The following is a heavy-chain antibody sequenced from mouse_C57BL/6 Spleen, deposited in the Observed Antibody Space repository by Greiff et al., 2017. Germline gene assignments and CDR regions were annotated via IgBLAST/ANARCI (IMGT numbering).Heavy chain of an antibody. CDR3: AREDDGYSAWFAY. Sequence: EVNVVESEGGLVQPGSSMKLSCTASGFTFSDYYMAWVRQVPEKGLEWVANINYDGSSTYYLDSLKSRFIISRDNAKNILYLQMSSLKSEDTATYYCAREDDGYSAWFAYWGQGTLVTVSA. CDR1: GFTFSDYY. V-gene: IGHV5-16*01. J-gene: IGHJ3*01. CDR2: INYDGSST. D-gene: IGHD2-3*01.